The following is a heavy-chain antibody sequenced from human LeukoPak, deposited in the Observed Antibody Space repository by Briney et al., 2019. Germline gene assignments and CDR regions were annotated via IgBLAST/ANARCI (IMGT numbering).Heavy chain of an antibody. J-gene: IGHJ5*02. CDR1: GGSFSGYY. Sequence: PSETLSLTCAVYGGSFSGYYWSWIRQPPGKGLEWIGEINHSGSTNYNPSLKSRVTISVDTSKNQFSLKLSSLTAADTAVYYCARLIVVVVPAAIGGGYCWFDPWGQGTLVTVSS. CDR2: INHSGST. V-gene: IGHV4-34*01. CDR3: ARLIVVVVPAAIGGGYCWFDP. D-gene: IGHD2-2*02.